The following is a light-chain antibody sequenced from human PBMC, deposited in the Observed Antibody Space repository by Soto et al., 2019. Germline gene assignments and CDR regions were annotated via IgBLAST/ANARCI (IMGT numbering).Light chain of an antibody. J-gene: IGKJ1*01. Sequence: IVSPQSPYTVTVSPVGRAPLSCSASQSVSSNLAWYQQKPGRAPRLIIFGASTRATDVPERFTAAGSGTDFTLTISSLQSEDFAVYYCQQYNNWPPTWTFGQGTKVDIK. CDR1: QSVSSN. CDR2: GAS. V-gene: IGKV3-15*01. CDR3: QQYNNWPPTWT.